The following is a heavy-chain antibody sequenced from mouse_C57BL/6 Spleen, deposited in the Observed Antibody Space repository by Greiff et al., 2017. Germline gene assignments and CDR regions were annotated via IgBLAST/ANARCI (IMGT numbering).Heavy chain of an antibody. CDR1: GYTFTDYN. V-gene: IGHV1-18*01. J-gene: IGHJ2*01. CDR3: ARSHYYGSPLDD. Sequence: EVQVVESGPELVKPGASVKIPCKASGYTFTDYNMDWVKQSHGKSLEWIGDINPNNGGTIYNQKFKGKATLTVDKSSSTAYMELRSLTSEDTAVYYCARSHYYGSPLDDWGQGTTLTVSS. D-gene: IGHD1-1*01. CDR2: INPNNGGT.